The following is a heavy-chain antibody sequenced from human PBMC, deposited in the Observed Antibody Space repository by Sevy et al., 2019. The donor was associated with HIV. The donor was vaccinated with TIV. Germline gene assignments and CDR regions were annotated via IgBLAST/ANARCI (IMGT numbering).Heavy chain of an antibody. CDR1: GFIVSSNY. J-gene: IGHJ6*02. V-gene: IGHV3-53*01. CDR2: IYSGGST. CDR3: ARDRNTAMVIGMDV. D-gene: IGHD5-18*01. Sequence: GGSLRLSCAASGFIVSSNYMSWVRQAPGKGLEWVSVIYSGGSTYYADSVKGGFAISRDNSKNTLYLQMNSLGAEDTAVYYCARDRNTAMVIGMDVWGQGTTVTVSS.